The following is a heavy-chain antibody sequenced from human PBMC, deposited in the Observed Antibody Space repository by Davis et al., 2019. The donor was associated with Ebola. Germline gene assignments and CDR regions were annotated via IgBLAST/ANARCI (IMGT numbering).Heavy chain of an antibody. V-gene: IGHV1-18*01. D-gene: IGHD1-26*01. CDR3: ARTSIVGTTTTASDI. Sequence: ASVKVSCKVSGYTFSTYGITWVRQAPGQGLEWMGWIVSTSGDTNYAQNYQGRVAMTIEASTSTAYMELRSLTSDDTAVYFCARTSIVGTTTTASDIWGQGTKVTVSS. CDR1: GYTFSTYG. CDR2: IVSTSGDT. J-gene: IGHJ3*02.